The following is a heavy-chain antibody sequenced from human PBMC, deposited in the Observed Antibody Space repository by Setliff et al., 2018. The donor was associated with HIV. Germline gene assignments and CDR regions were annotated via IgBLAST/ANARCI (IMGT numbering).Heavy chain of an antibody. CDR1: GVTFSNYA. V-gene: IGHV3-23*01. CDR3: AKDRGYYGSGSSLDY. CDR2: ISGSGGNT. D-gene: IGHD3-10*01. Sequence: GGSLRLSCAASGVTFSNYAMAWVRQAPGKGLEWVSGISGSGGNTDYADSVKGRFTISRDNSKSTLYLQMNSLRAEDTAIYYCAKDRGYYGSGSSLDYWGQGTLVTVSS. J-gene: IGHJ4*02.